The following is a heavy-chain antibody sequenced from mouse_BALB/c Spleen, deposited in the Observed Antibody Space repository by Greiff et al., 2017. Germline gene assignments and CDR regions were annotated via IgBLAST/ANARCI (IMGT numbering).Heavy chain of an antibody. V-gene: IGHV2-9*02. Sequence: VHLVESGPGLVAPSQSLSITCTVSGFSLTSYGVHWVRQPPGKGLEWLGVIWAGGSTNYNSALMSRLSISKDNSKSQVFLKMNSLQTDDTAMYYCARDTDYYGSSSYFDYWGQGTTLTVSS. J-gene: IGHJ2*01. CDR3: ARDTDYYGSSSYFDY. D-gene: IGHD1-1*01. CDR1: GFSLTSYG. CDR2: IWAGGST.